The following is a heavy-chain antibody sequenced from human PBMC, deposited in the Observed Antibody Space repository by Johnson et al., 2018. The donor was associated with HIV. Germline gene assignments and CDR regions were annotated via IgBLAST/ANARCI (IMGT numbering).Heavy chain of an antibody. CDR2: ISNDGTDE. CDR1: GFTFSSCA. J-gene: IGHJ3*02. D-gene: IGHD3-10*02. Sequence: QVQVLESGGGVVQPGGSLRLSCAASGFTFSSCAMDWVRQAPGKGLEWVAVISNDGTDEYYADSVKGRFTISRDNSKNTLYLQMNSLRAEDTAVYYCAKDDDMYGLPGAFDIWGQGTMVTVSS. V-gene: IGHV3-30*18. CDR3: AKDDDMYGLPGAFDI.